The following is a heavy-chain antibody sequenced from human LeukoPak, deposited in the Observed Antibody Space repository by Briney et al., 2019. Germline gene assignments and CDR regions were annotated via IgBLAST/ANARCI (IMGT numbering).Heavy chain of an antibody. CDR3: ARANAPRYYDFWSGYTDAFDI. CDR2: INPNSGGT. J-gene: IGHJ3*02. CDR1: GYTFTGYY. Sequence: ASVKVSCKASGYTFTGYYMHWVRRAPGQGLEWMGWINPNSGGTNYAQKFQGRVTMTRDTSISTAYMELSRLRSDDTAVYYCARANAPRYYDFWSGYTDAFDIWGQGTMVTVSS. V-gene: IGHV1-2*02. D-gene: IGHD3-3*01.